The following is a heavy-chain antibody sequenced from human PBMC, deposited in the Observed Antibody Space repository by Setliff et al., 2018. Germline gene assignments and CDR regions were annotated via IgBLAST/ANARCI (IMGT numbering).Heavy chain of an antibody. D-gene: IGHD2-21*02. CDR2: IRFDGRKQ. V-gene: IGHV3-30*02. CDR3: ARASKGLYCGSDCFYTFDS. J-gene: IGHJ4*02. CDR1: GFNFSSFG. Sequence: GGSLRLSCAASGFNFSSFGMHWVRQTPGKGLEWIGHIRFDGRKQNYADSVTGRFTISRDNANNSLFLQLDSLRAEDTAVYYCARASKGLYCGSDCFYTFDSWGPGTLVTVSS.